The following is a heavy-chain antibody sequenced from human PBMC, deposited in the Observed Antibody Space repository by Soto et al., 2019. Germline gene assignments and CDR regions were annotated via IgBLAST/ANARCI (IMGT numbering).Heavy chain of an antibody. J-gene: IGHJ6*01. CDR1: GFTFSSYA. D-gene: IGHD3-22*01. CDR3: ARDPQQWLSSYSCMDV. CDR2: ISYDGSNK. V-gene: IGHV3-30-3*01. Sequence: QVQLVESGGGVVQPGRSLRLSCAASGFTFSSYARHWVRQAPGKGLEWVAVISYDGSNKYYADSVKGRFTISRDNSKNTLYLQMNTLTAEDTAVYYSARDPQQWLSSYSCMDVWGQGNTDTVSS.